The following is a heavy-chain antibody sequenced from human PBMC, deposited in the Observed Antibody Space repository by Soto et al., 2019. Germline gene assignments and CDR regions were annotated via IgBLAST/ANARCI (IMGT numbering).Heavy chain of an antibody. CDR2: IGSKGETYAT. J-gene: IGHJ5*02. V-gene: IGHV3-73*01. CDR3: AVVPTIYPPYVDRWFDP. D-gene: IGHD2-2*01. CDR1: GFTFGASA. Sequence: PGGSLRLSCAASGFTFGASAVQWVRQASGKGLEWLGRIGSKGETYATAYAASVKGRFTISRDNSKNTLCLQMNTLRVEDTAVNYCAVVPTIYPPYVDRWFDPWGQGTLVTVSS.